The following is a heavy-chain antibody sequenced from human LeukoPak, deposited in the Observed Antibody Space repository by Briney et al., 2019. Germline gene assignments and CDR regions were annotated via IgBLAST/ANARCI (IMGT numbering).Heavy chain of an antibody. CDR1: GGSISSGDYY. D-gene: IGHD3-22*01. Sequence: SQTLSLTCTVSGGSISSGDYYWSWIRQPPGKGLEWIGYIYYSGSTYYNPSLKSRVTISVDTSKNQFSLKLSSVTAADTAVYYCARDYYGSSGYSGPTFDIWGQGTMVTVSS. J-gene: IGHJ3*02. V-gene: IGHV4-30-4*01. CDR3: ARDYYGSSGYSGPTFDI. CDR2: IYYSGST.